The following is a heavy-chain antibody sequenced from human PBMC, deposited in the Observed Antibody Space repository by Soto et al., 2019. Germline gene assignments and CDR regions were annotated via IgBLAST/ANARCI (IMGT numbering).Heavy chain of an antibody. V-gene: IGHV3-11*01. CDR3: AREMATSGWFQNYYYLGMDV. CDR2: ISSRDRA. Sequence: GALRLYCAASGFTFKDYYMSWIRQAPGRGLEWIAYISSRDRAMYADSVQGRFIISRDNANSSLFLQMNSLRDDDTAVYYCAREMATSGWFQNYYYLGMDVWGQGTTVTVAS. CDR1: GFTFKDYY. J-gene: IGHJ6*02. D-gene: IGHD6-19*01.